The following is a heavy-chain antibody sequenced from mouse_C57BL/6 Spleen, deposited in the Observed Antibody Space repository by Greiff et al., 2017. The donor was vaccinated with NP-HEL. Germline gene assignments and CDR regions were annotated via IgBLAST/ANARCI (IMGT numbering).Heavy chain of an antibody. V-gene: IGHV1-15*01. J-gene: IGHJ1*03. CDR2: IDPETGGT. CDR1: GYTFTDYE. Sequence: VQLQQSGAELVRPGASVTLSCKASGYTFTDYEMHWVKQTPVHGLEWNGAIDPETGGTAYNQKFKGKAILTADKSSSTAYMELRSLTSEDSAVYYCKRDWYFDVWGTGTTVTVSS. CDR3: KRDWYFDV.